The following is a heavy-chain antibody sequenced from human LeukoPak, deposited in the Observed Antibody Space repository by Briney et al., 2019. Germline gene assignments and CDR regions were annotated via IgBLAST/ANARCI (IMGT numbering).Heavy chain of an antibody. V-gene: IGHV1-2*02. CDR3: TREARAGNWFDP. J-gene: IGHJ5*02. CDR2: INPDSGGT. Sequence: ASVKVSCKASGYSFSDYYIHWLRQAPGQGLEWMGWINPDSGGTNYAQRFQGRVTMTRDTSITTVYMELRRLRSDDTAVFYCTREARAGNWFDPWGQGTPVIVSS. D-gene: IGHD5-12*01. CDR1: GYSFSDYY.